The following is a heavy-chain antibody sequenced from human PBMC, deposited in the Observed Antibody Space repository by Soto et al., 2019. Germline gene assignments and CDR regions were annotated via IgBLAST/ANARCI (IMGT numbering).Heavy chain of an antibody. CDR1: GFTFSSYA. Sequence: EVQLVESGGGLVQPGGSLRLSCAASGFTFSSYAMHWVRQAPGKGLEYVSAISGNGGSTYYANSVKGRFTISRDNSKNTLYLQMGSLRAEDMAVYYCARRTPGWYFDLWGRVTLVTVSS. CDR3: ARRTPGWYFDL. J-gene: IGHJ2*01. V-gene: IGHV3-64*01. CDR2: ISGNGGST.